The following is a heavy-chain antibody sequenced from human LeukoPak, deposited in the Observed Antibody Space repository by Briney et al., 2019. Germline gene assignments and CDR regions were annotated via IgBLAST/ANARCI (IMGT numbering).Heavy chain of an antibody. J-gene: IGHJ4*02. CDR2: ISSSGSTI. Sequence: EGPRNPSCQAPGLTFSNSYMSWIPQAQGKGLEWVSYISSSGSTIYYADSVKGRFTISRDNAKNSLYLQMNSLRAEDTAVYYCARSHLILDYWGQGTLVTVSS. CDR1: GLTFSNSY. CDR3: ARSHLILDY. D-gene: IGHD3-3*02. V-gene: IGHV3-11*01.